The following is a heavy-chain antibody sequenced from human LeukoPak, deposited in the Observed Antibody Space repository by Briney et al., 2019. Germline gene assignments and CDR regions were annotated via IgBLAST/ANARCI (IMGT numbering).Heavy chain of an antibody. Sequence: GGSLRLSCAASGFTFSSYGMSWVRQAPGKGLEWVSAISGSGGSTYYADSVKGRFTISRDNSKNTLYLQMNSLRAEDTAVYYCARDMGAAAGNDAFDIWGQGTMVTVSS. CDR2: ISGSGGST. J-gene: IGHJ3*02. D-gene: IGHD6-13*01. CDR1: GFTFSSYG. V-gene: IGHV3-23*01. CDR3: ARDMGAAAGNDAFDI.